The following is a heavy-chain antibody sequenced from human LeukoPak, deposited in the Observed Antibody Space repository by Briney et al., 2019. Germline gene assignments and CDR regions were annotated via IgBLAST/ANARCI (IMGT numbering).Heavy chain of an antibody. Sequence: SETLSLTCTVSGGSISSSSYYWGWIRQPPGKGLEWIGSIYYSGSTYYNPSLKSRVTISVDTSKNQFALKLSSVTAADTAVYYCARRPLGSWYSWFDPWGQGTLVTVSS. V-gene: IGHV4-39*01. CDR1: GGSISSSSYY. D-gene: IGHD6-13*01. J-gene: IGHJ5*02. CDR2: IYYSGST. CDR3: ARRPLGSWYSWFDP.